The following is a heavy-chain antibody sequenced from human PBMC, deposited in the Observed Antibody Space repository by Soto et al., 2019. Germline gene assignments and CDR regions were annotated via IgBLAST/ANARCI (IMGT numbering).Heavy chain of an antibody. J-gene: IGHJ4*02. CDR2: ISYVGSDK. CDR3: SKDLDGLQGLVDSSFCFDY. V-gene: IGHV3-30*18. CDR1: GFTFNSYG. D-gene: IGHD3-16*02. Sequence: QVQLVESGGGVVQPGRSLRLSCAASGFTFNSYGMHWVRQAPGKGLEWVAVISYVGSDKYYADSVKGRFTISRDNSKNTLYLQMNSLRAEDTAVYYCSKDLDGLQGLVDSSFCFDYWGQGTLVTVSS.